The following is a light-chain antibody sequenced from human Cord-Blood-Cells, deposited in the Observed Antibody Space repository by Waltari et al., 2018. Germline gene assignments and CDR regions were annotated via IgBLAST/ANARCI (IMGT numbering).Light chain of an antibody. Sequence: QSALTQPASVSGSPGQSITISCTGTSSDVGGYNYASWYQQHPGKAPKLMSYDVSNRPSGVSNRFPGSKSGNTASLTISGLQAEDEADYYCSSYTSSSTLVFGGGTKLTVL. J-gene: IGLJ2*01. V-gene: IGLV2-14*01. CDR1: SSDVGGYNY. CDR2: DVS. CDR3: SSYTSSSTLV.